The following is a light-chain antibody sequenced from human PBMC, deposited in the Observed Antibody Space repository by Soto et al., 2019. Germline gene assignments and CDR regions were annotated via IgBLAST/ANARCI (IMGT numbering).Light chain of an antibody. J-gene: IGKJ4*01. CDR2: AAS. V-gene: IGKV3-15*01. CDR3: QRYNDWPLT. CDR1: QSVYSN. Sequence: EIVMTQSPATLSVSPGERATLSCRASQSVYSNLAWYQQKPGQAPRLLIYAASTRDTGIPARFSGSGSGTEFTLTISSLQSEDCALYYCQRYNDWPLTFGGGTRVEIK.